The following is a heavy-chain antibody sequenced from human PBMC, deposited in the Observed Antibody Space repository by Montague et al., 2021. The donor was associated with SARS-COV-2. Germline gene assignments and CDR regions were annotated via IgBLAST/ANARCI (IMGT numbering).Heavy chain of an antibody. CDR2: IYAGESST. CDR1: GFTFGKYA. J-gene: IGHJ6*02. CDR3: AKDGDFYSNFKSAGLDV. Sequence: SLRLSCAASGFTFGKYAMSWVRQVPGKGLEWVSVIYAGESSTSYADSVEGRFTISRDNSKNLVLLQMNSLRAEDTAVYYCAKDGDFYSNFKSAGLDVWGQGTRVTVSS. V-gene: IGHV3-23*03. D-gene: IGHD4-11*01.